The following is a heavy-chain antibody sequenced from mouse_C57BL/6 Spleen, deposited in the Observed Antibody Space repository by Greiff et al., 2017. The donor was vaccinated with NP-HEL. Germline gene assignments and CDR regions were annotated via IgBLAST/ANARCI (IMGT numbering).Heavy chain of an antibody. J-gene: IGHJ2*01. CDR3: ADYYYGSSYYFDY. CDR2: IDPANGNS. D-gene: IGHD1-1*01. Sequence: EVQLQESVAELVRPGASVKLSCTASGFNIKNTYMHWVKQRPEQGLEWIGRIDPANGNSKYAPKFQGKATITADTSSNTAYLQLSSLTSEDTAIYYCADYYYGSSYYFDYWGQGTTLTVSS. V-gene: IGHV14-3*01. CDR1: GFNIKNTY.